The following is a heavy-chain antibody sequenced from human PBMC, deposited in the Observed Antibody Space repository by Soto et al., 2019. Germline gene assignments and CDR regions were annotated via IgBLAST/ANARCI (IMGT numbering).Heavy chain of an antibody. J-gene: IGHJ6*02. V-gene: IGHV1-46*01. D-gene: IGHD6-19*01. CDR3: ARGPVAATYYYGMDV. CDR2: INPSGGST. CDR1: GYTFTSYY. Sequence: GASVKVSCKASGYTFTSYYMHWVRQAPGQGLEWMGIINPSGGSTSYAQKFQGRVTMTRDTSTSTVYMELSSLRSEDTAVYYCARGPVAATYYYGMDVRGQGTTVTAP.